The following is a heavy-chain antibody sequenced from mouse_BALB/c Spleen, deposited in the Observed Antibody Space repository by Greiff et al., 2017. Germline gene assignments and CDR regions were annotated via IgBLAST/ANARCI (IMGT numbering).Heavy chain of an antibody. V-gene: IGHV5-4*02. Sequence: EVMLVESGGGLVKPGGSLKLSCAASGFTFSDYYMYWVRQTPEKRLEWVATISDGGSYTYYPDSVKGRFTISRDNAKNNLYLQMSSLKSEDTAMYYCAREGGNYVFAYWGQGTLVTVSA. CDR3: AREGGNYVFAY. CDR2: ISDGGSYT. D-gene: IGHD2-1*01. CDR1: GFTFSDYY. J-gene: IGHJ3*01.